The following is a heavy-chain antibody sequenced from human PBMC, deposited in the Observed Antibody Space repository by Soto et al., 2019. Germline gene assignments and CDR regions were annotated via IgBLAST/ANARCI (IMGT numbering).Heavy chain of an antibody. Sequence: GGSLRLSCAASGFTVSSYWMHWVRQAPGKGLVWVSRVNSDGSSTIYADSVEGRFTISRDNAKNTLYLQMNSLGAEDTAVYYCAREDRLNHYYDSSGWGTYYYYGMDVWGQGTTVTVSS. D-gene: IGHD3-22*01. CDR1: GFTVSSYW. CDR3: AREDRLNHYYDSSGWGTYYYYGMDV. J-gene: IGHJ6*02. CDR2: VNSDGSST. V-gene: IGHV3-74*01.